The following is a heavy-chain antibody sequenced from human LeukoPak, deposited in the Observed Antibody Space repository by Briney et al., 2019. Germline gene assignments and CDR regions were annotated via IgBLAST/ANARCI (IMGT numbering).Heavy chain of an antibody. D-gene: IGHD3-3*01. J-gene: IGHJ3*02. Sequence: GASVKVSCKASGYTFTSYYMHWVRQAPGQGLEWMGIINPSGGSTSYAQKLQGRVTMTRDTSTSTVYMELSSLRSEDTAVYYCARAGYYDFWSGYSNDAFDIWGQGTMVTVSS. CDR1: GYTFTSYY. CDR2: INPSGGST. CDR3: ARAGYYDFWSGYSNDAFDI. V-gene: IGHV1-46*03.